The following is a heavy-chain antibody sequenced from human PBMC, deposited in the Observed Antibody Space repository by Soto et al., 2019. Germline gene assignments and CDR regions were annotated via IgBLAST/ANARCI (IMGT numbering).Heavy chain of an antibody. Sequence: RGPALKISCKGSGYRFTSYWISWVRQMPGKGLKWTGRIDPSDSYTKYSPSLQGHVTISVDNSISTAYLQWSSLKASDTAMYFFARHGLLSSAWYGGGFDIWGQGTTVTVSS. V-gene: IGHV5-10-1*01. J-gene: IGHJ3*02. CDR2: IDPSDSYT. CDR3: ARHGLLSSAWYGGGFDI. CDR1: GYRFTSYW. D-gene: IGHD1-26*01.